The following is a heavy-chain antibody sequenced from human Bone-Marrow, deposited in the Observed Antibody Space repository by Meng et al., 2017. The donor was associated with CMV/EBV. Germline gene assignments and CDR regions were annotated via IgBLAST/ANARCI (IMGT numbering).Heavy chain of an antibody. Sequence: GGSLRLSCAASGFTFSSYWMSWVRQAPGKGLEWVANIKRDGSEKYYVDSVKGRFTISRDNAKNSLYLQMNSLRAEDTAVYYCARDPKRGLGSYHEWGQGTLVTVSS. V-gene: IGHV3-7*01. CDR2: IKRDGSEK. CDR3: ARDPKRGLGSYHE. D-gene: IGHD3-16*02. J-gene: IGHJ4*02. CDR1: GFTFSSYW.